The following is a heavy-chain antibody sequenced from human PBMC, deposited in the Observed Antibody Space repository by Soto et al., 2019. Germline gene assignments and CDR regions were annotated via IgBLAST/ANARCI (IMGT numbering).Heavy chain of an antibody. CDR2: IYYSGST. CDR1: GFSISSYY. D-gene: IGHD3-22*01. CDR3: AGEDYYYDSSGSIDY. Sequence: SETLSLTCPVSGFSISSYYWSWLRPPPGKGLEWIGYIYYSGSTNYNPSLKSRVTISVDTSKNQFSLKLSSVTAADTAVYYCAGEDYYYDSSGSIDYWGQGTLVTVS. J-gene: IGHJ4*02. V-gene: IGHV4-59*01.